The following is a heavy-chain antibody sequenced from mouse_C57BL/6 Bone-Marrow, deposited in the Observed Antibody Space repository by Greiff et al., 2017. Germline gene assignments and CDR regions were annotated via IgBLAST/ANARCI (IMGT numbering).Heavy chain of an antibody. CDR1: GFTFSDYG. CDR3: AKNPYGNYLFAY. V-gene: IGHV5-17*01. D-gene: IGHD2-1*01. Sequence: EVKVEESGGGLVKPGGSLKLSCAASGFTFSDYGMHWVRQAPEKGLEWVAYISSGSSTIYYADTVKGRFTISRDNAKNTLFLQMTSLRSEDTAMYYCAKNPYGNYLFAYWGQGTLVTVSA. J-gene: IGHJ3*01. CDR2: ISSGSSTI.